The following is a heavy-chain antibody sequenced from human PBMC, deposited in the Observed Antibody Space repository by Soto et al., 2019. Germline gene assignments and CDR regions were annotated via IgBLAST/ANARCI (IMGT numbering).Heavy chain of an antibody. D-gene: IGHD1-1*01. J-gene: IGHJ6*02. V-gene: IGHV5-51*01. CDR2: IYPGDSDT. Sequence: PGESLKISCTGSGYSFTSYWIVWVRQVPGKGLEWMGIIYPGDSDTRYSPSFQGQVTISADKSISTAFLQWNSLKASDTAIYYCATRTADYYYYGLDVWGQGTTVTAP. CDR1: GYSFTSYW. CDR3: ATRTADYYYYGLDV.